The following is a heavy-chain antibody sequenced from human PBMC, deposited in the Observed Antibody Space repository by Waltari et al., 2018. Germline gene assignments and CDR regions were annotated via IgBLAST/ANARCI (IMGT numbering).Heavy chain of an antibody. J-gene: IGHJ4*02. CDR3: ATGLYFDF. D-gene: IGHD2-15*01. CDR2: IKSKANGGTI. V-gene: IGHV3-15*01. CDR1: GFTFRHAW. Sequence: EVQLVESGGGLVKPGESLRLSCEGSGFTFRHAWMNWVRQAPGKGLEWVGRIKSKANGGTIDYTAPVNGRFTISRDDSKNTVYLQMNSLKTEDTAVYYCATGLYFDFWGQGTLVTVSS.